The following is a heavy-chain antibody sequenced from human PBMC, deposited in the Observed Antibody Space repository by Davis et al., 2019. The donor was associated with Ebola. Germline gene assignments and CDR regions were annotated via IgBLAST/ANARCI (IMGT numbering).Heavy chain of an antibody. V-gene: IGHV3-30*04. Sequence: PGGSLRLSCAASGFTFSYFTMHWVRQAPGKGLEWVAGISSDGSNTYHADSVKGRLTISRDNSKNTQYLQMNSLRPEDTAVYYCARDTGPREIVVVREHFHYYYGMDVWGPGTTVTVSS. D-gene: IGHD3-22*01. CDR3: ARDTGPREIVVVREHFHYYYGMDV. CDR1: GFTFSYFT. J-gene: IGHJ6*02. CDR2: ISSDGSNT.